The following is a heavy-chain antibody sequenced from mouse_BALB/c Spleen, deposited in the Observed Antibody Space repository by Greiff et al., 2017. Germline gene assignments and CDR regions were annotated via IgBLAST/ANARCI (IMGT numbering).Heavy chain of an antibody. J-gene: IGHJ4*01. CDR2: IWGGGST. Sequence: VQVVESGPGLVAPSQSLSITCTVSGFSLSRYSVHWVRQPPGKGLEWLGMIWGGGSTDYNSALKSRLSISKDNSNSQVFLKMNSLQTDDTAMYYCERLLRHGAMDYGGQETSVTVSS. CDR1: GFSLSRYS. V-gene: IGHV2-6-4*01. CDR3: ERLLRHGAMDY. D-gene: IGHD1-2*01.